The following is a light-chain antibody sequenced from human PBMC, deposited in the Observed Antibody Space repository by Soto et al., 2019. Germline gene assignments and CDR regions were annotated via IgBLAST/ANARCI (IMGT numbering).Light chain of an antibody. J-gene: IGLJ1*01. Sequence: QSVLTQPPSVSAAPGQKVTISCSGNSSNLGSNDVSWYQQLPGKAPKLLIYENSQRPSGIPDRFSGSKSGTSDTLGITGLHTGDEADYYCGTWDSSLIALFGTGTKVTVL. V-gene: IGLV1-51*02. CDR2: ENS. CDR1: SSNLGSND. CDR3: GTWDSSLIAL.